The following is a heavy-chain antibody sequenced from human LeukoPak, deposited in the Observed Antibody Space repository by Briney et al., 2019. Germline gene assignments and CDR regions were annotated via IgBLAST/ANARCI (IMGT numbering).Heavy chain of an antibody. J-gene: IGHJ4*02. D-gene: IGHD2-8*01. CDR1: GFTFSSYT. CDR2: ISGSNSYI. Sequence: GGSLRLSCAASGFTFSSYTMHWIRQAPGKGLEWVSSISGSNSYIFYADSVKGRFTVSRDNAKDSLYLQMNSLRAEDTAVYYCAKGGYCTNGVCFAYYYFDSWGQGTLVTVSS. CDR3: AKGGYCTNGVCFAYYYFDS. V-gene: IGHV3-21*04.